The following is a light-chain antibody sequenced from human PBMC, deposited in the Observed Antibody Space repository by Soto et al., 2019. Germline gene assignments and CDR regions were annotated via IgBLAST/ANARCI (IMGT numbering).Light chain of an antibody. CDR2: GAS. CDR3: QQYNNWPWT. CDR1: QSISSN. V-gene: IGKV3-15*01. Sequence: EIVMTQSPATLSVSPGEGATLSCRASQSISSNLAWYQQKPGQAPRLLITGASTRATGIAARISGSGSGTEFTLTISSLQSEDFAVSYCQQYNNWPWTFGQGTKVEIK. J-gene: IGKJ1*01.